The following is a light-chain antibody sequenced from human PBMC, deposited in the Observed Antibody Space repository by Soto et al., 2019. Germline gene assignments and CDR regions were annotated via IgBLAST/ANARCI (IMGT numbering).Light chain of an antibody. CDR3: SSYTSSSTRL. Sequence: QSALTQPASVSGSPGQSNTISCTGTSSDVGGYNYVSWYQQHPGKAPKLMIYEVSNRPSGVSNRFSGSKSGNTASLTISGLQAEDEADYYCSSYTSSSTRLFGGGTKLTVL. J-gene: IGLJ2*01. CDR1: SSDVGGYNY. CDR2: EVS. V-gene: IGLV2-14*01.